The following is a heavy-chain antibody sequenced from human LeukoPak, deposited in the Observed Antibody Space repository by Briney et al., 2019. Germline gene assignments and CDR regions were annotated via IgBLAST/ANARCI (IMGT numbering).Heavy chain of an antibody. CDR2: ISSSSSTI. Sequence: GGSLRLSCAASGFTFSSYSMNWVRQAPGKGLEWVSYISSSSSTIYYADSVKGRFTISRDNAKNSLYLQMNSLRAEDTAVYYCAGTYGYVWFDPWGQGTLVTVSS. CDR3: AGTYGYVWFDP. J-gene: IGHJ5*02. V-gene: IGHV3-48*01. D-gene: IGHD5-18*01. CDR1: GFTFSSYS.